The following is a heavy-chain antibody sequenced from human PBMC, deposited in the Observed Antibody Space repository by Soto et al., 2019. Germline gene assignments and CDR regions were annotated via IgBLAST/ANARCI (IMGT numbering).Heavy chain of an antibody. CDR2: IYWDDDK. V-gene: IGHV2-5*02. Sequence: QITLKESGPTLVKPTQTLTLTCTFSGFSLTTSGVGVGWIRQPPGKALEWLALIYWDDDKRYSPSLKSRLTITMDTSKNQVVLTITNMDPVDTATYYCSDRGDSIGYYYAFDIWGLGTMVTVSS. D-gene: IGHD3-22*01. J-gene: IGHJ3*02. CDR1: GFSLTTSGVG. CDR3: SDRGDSIGYYYAFDI.